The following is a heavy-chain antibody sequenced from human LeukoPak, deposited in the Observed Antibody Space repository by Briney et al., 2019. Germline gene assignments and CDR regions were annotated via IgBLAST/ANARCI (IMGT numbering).Heavy chain of an antibody. Sequence: GGSLRLSCAASGFTFSSYWMSWVRQAPGKGLEWVANIKQDGSEKYYVDSVKGRFTISRDNAKNSLYLQMNSLRAEDTAVYYCARVDTAMVKEYYYYYYVDVWGKGTTVTVSS. V-gene: IGHV3-7*01. CDR2: IKQDGSEK. D-gene: IGHD5-18*01. J-gene: IGHJ6*03. CDR1: GFTFSSYW. CDR3: ARVDTAMVKEYYYYYYVDV.